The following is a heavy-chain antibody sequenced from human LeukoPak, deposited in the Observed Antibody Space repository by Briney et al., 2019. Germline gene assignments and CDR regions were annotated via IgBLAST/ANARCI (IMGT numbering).Heavy chain of an antibody. Sequence: GGSLRLSCAASGFTFSSYSMNWVRQAPGKGLEWVSSISSSSSYIYYADSVKGRSTISRDNAKNSLYLQMNSLRAEDTAVYYCARGGYYDSTPLDPWGQGTLVTVSS. D-gene: IGHD3-22*01. CDR3: ARGGYYDSTPLDP. CDR1: GFTFSSYS. V-gene: IGHV3-21*01. J-gene: IGHJ5*02. CDR2: ISSSSSYI.